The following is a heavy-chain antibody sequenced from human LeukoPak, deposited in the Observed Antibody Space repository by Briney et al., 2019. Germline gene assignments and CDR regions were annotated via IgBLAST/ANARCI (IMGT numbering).Heavy chain of an antibody. CDR1: GFTFSDYS. CDR2: ITSSGTT. Sequence: GSLRLSCAASGFTFSDYSMNWVRQAPGKGLEWVSAITSSGTTYYADSVKGRFTISRDNSKNTLYLQMNSLRAEDTAVYYCANAPLTWTMVRGVGLTQNYWGQGTLVTVSS. D-gene: IGHD3-10*01. J-gene: IGHJ4*02. V-gene: IGHV3-23*01. CDR3: ANAPLTWTMVRGVGLTQNY.